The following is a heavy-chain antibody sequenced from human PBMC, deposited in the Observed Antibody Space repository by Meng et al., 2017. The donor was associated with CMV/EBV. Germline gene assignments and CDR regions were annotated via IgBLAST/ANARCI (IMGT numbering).Heavy chain of an antibody. J-gene: IGHJ4*02. CDR3: ASVPPGRPVIMAY. CDR2: MNPNSGNT. V-gene: IGHV1-8*01. Sequence: ASVKVSCKASGYTFTSYDINWVRQATGQGLEWMGWMNPNSGNTGYAQKVQGRVTMTRNTSISTAYMELSSLRSEDTAVYYCASVPPGRPVIMAYWGQGTLVTVSS. D-gene: IGHD3-9*01. CDR1: GYTFTSYD.